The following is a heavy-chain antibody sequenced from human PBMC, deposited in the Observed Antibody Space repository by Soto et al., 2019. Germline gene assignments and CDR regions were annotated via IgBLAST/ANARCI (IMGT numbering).Heavy chain of an antibody. D-gene: IGHD1-1*01. Sequence: QVQLVQSGAEVKKPEASVKVSCKASGYSFSNYYIHWWRQAPGQGLEWMGLINPSGGGTTYSQTFQGRVTLTSATSTSTVYMELSSLRSEDTAVYYCARGPNTGAFDIWGQGTMVTVSS. CDR1: GYSFSNYY. J-gene: IGHJ3*02. CDR3: ARGPNTGAFDI. CDR2: INPSGGGT. V-gene: IGHV1-46*03.